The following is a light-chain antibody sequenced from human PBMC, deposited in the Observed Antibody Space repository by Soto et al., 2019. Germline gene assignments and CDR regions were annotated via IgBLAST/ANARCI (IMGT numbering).Light chain of an antibody. CDR3: AAWDDSLNAPL. CDR1: SSNIGSNT. Sequence: QSALPQPPSASGTPGQRVTISCSGSSSNIGSNTVNWYQQLPGTAPKLLIYSNNQRPSGVPDRFSGSKSGTSASLAISGLQSEDEADYYCAAWDDSLNAPLFGTGTKVTVL. CDR2: SNN. V-gene: IGLV1-44*01. J-gene: IGLJ1*01.